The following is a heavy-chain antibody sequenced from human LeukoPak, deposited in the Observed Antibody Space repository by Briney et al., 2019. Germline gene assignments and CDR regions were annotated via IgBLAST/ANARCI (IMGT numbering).Heavy chain of an antibody. D-gene: IGHD3-10*01. J-gene: IGHJ4*02. V-gene: IGHV1-8*03. CDR1: GYTFTSYD. Sequence: GASVKVSCKASGYTFTSYDINWVRQATGQGLEWMGWMNPNSGNTGYAQKFQGRVTITRNTSISTAYMELRSLRSDDTAVYYCARDGSELLWFGNYCNYWGQGTLVTVSS. CDR3: ARDGSELLWFGNYCNY. CDR2: MNPNSGNT.